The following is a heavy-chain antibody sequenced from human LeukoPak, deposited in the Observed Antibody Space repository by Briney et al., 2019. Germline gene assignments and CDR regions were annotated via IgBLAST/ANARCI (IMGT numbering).Heavy chain of an antibody. Sequence: PGGSLRLSCAASGFTFSSYAMSWVRQAPGKGLEWVSAISGSGGSTYYADSVKGRFTISRDNSKNTLYLQMNSLRSEDTAVYYCARGTGSGSYIIDYWGQGILVTVSS. CDR3: ARGTGSGSYIIDY. D-gene: IGHD3-10*01. CDR1: GFTFSSYA. CDR2: ISGSGGST. J-gene: IGHJ4*02. V-gene: IGHV3-23*01.